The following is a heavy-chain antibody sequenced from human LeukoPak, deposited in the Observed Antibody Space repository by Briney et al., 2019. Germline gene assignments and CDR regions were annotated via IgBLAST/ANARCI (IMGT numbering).Heavy chain of an antibody. CDR2: INQDGNEK. CDR3: ARDRTSVDIVATTLGL. CDR1: GITSSRSR. D-gene: IGHD5-12*01. V-gene: IGHV3-7*01. Sequence: GGSLRLSCAVSGITSSRSRLSWVRQVPGKGLEWVANINQDGNEKNYVDSVKGRFTISSDNAKKSLYLQMNSLRAEDTAVYYCARDRTSVDIVATTLGLWGQGTLVTVSS. J-gene: IGHJ4*02.